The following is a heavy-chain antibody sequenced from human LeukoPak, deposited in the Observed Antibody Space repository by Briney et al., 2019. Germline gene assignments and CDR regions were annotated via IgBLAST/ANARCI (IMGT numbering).Heavy chain of an antibody. CDR2: IDEDGDVK. D-gene: IGHD5-12*01. J-gene: IGHJ4*02. CDR1: GFTFSNHW. Sequence: GGFLRLSCAASGFTFSNHWMAWVRQTPGRGPEWVANIDEDGDVKSYAESVKGRFSVSRDNGRTSLYLQMNSLRAEDTAIYYCARRVPRGRSDFDCWGQGVLVTVS. CDR3: ARRVPRGRSDFDC. V-gene: IGHV3-7*01.